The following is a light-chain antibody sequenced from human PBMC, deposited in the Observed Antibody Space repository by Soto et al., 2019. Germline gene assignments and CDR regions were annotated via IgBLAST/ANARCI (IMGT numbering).Light chain of an antibody. CDR1: QSVSSSY. V-gene: IGKV3-20*01. J-gene: IGKJ2*01. CDR2: GAS. Sequence: EIVLTQSPGTLSLSPGERATLSCRASQSVSSSYLAWYQQKPGQAPRLLIYGASSRATGIPDRFSGSGSETDFTLTISRLEPEDFAVYYCQQYGSSPPYTFGQATKLEIK. CDR3: QQYGSSPPYT.